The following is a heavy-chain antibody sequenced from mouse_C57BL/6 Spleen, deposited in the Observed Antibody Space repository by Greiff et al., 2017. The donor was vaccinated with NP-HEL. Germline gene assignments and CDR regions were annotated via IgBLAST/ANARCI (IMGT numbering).Heavy chain of an antibody. V-gene: IGHV3-6*01. Sequence: VQLKESGPGLVKPSQSLSLTCSVTGYSITSGYYWNWIRQFPGNKLEWMGYISYDGSNNYNPSLKNRNSITRDTSNNQFFLKLNSVTTEDTATYYCTVRGSYYVAWFAYWGQGTLITVSA. CDR1: GYSITSGYY. J-gene: IGHJ3*01. D-gene: IGHD2-12*01. CDR3: TVRGSYYVAWFAY. CDR2: ISYDGSN.